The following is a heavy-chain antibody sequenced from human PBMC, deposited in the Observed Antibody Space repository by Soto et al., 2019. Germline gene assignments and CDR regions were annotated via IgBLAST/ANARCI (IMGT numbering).Heavy chain of an antibody. J-gene: IGHJ6*02. CDR1: GGTFSSYA. V-gene: IGHV1-69*13. D-gene: IGHD3-10*01. Sequence: ASGKVSCKASGGTFSSYAISWVRQAPGQGLEWMGGIIPIFGTANYAQKFQGRVTITADESTSTAYMELSSLRSEDTAVYYCARVPMYYYGSGSYYPPRGYYYGMDVWGQGTTVTSP. CDR2: IIPIFGTA. CDR3: ARVPMYYYGSGSYYPPRGYYYGMDV.